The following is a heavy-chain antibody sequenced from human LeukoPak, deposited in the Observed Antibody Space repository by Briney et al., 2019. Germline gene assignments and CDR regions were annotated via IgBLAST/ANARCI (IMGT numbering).Heavy chain of an antibody. CDR3: AKVVLVGAIFGPGY. J-gene: IGHJ4*02. CDR2: ISESGTTM. Sequence: GGSLRLSCAVSGFSFSNYEMNWVRQAPGEGLEWVSFISESGTTMYYADSVKGRFTISRDNSKNTLYLQMNSLRAEDTAVYYCAKVVLVGAIFGPGYWGQGTLVTVSS. V-gene: IGHV3-48*03. CDR1: GFSFSNYE. D-gene: IGHD1-26*01.